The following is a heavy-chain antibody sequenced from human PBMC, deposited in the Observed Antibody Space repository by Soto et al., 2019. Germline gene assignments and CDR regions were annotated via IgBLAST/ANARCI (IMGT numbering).Heavy chain of an antibody. CDR3: ARDKLRDDVYDSSGYYYFIY. V-gene: IGHV3-30*03. CDR2: ISYDENTR. J-gene: IGHJ4*02. Sequence: GGSLRLSCEASGFTFSTYGMHWVRQAPGKGLEWVAIISYDENTRYYADSLKGRFTISRDNSKNTLYLQMNSLRAEDTAVYYCARDKLRDDVYDSSGYYYFIYWGQGTLVTVSS. D-gene: IGHD3-22*01. CDR1: GFTFSTYG.